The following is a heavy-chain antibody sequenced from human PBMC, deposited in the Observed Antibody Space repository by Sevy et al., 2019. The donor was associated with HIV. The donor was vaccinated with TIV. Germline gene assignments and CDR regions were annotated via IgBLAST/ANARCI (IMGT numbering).Heavy chain of an antibody. Sequence: SETLSLTFTVSGGSISTYYWNWIRQPPGKGLEWIGYIYYSGNTNYNPSLTSRVSMSVDTSKNHFSLKLSSVTAADTAMYYCARGGPNQQQLDYFDYWGQGTLVTVSS. CDR1: GGSISTYY. CDR3: ARGGPNQQQLDYFDY. D-gene: IGHD1-1*01. J-gene: IGHJ4*02. CDR2: IYYSGNT. V-gene: IGHV4-59*01.